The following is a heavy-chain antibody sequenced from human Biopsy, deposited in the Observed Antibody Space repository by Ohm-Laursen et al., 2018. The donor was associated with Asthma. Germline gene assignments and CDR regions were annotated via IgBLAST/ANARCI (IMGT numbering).Heavy chain of an antibody. CDR2: IYYTGTT. CDR1: GGSISSSSYY. Sequence: SETLSLTCIVSGGSISSSSYYWGWIRQPPGQGLAGIGHIYYTGTTNYSPSLKSPAPISVRRSKNHFSLKLTSVTAADTAVYYCARQQFATSPDDYWGRGTLVTVSS. CDR3: ARQQFATSPDDY. D-gene: IGHD5-24*01. J-gene: IGHJ4*02. V-gene: IGHV4-39*01.